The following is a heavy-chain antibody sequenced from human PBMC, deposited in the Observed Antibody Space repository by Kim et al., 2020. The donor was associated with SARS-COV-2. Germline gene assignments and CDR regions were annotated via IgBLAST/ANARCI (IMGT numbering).Heavy chain of an antibody. CDR2: IKPDASNI. CDR1: GFSFSDYW. J-gene: IGHJ4*02. CDR3: ARHSYSSAWYGGY. V-gene: IGHV3-7*01. D-gene: IGHD6-19*01. Sequence: GGSLRLSCAASGFSFSDYWMNWVRQAPGKGPQWVASIKPDASNIYYVDSVKGRFTISRDNAKNSLFLQMNSLTAEDTAVYYCARHSYSSAWYGGYWGQGTLVTVSS.